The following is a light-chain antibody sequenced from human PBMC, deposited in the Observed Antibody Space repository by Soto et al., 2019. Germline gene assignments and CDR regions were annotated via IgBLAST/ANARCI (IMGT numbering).Light chain of an antibody. Sequence: EIVMTQSPATLSVSPGERATLSCRASQSVSSYLAWYQQKPGQXPRXXIYDASNRATGIPARFSGSGSGTDFTLTISSLEPEDFEVYYCQQRSNWPPTFGPGTKVDIK. CDR2: DAS. CDR1: QSVSSY. V-gene: IGKV3-11*01. J-gene: IGKJ3*01. CDR3: QQRSNWPPT.